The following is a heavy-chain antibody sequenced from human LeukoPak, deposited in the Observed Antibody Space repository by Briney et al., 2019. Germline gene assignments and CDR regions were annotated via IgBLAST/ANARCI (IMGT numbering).Heavy chain of an antibody. V-gene: IGHV3-21*01. CDR1: GFTFSSYG. Sequence: GSLRLSCAASGFTFSSYGMNWVRQAPGKGLEWVSPISSSSSYIYYADSVKGRFTISRDNAKNSLYLQMNSLRAEDTAVYYCARGGALLWFGALVAFDVWGQGTMVTVSS. J-gene: IGHJ3*01. CDR2: ISSSSSYI. CDR3: ARGGALLWFGALVAFDV. D-gene: IGHD3-10*01.